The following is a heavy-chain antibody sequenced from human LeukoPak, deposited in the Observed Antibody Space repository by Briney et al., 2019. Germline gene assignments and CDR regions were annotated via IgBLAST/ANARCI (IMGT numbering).Heavy chain of an antibody. CDR2: INPNSGGT. CDR3: ARLRGAYKPFDF. D-gene: IGHD5-24*01. Sequence: ASVKVSCKASGYTFTGYYMHWVRQAPGQGLEWMGWINPNSGGTNYAQKFQGRVTMTRDTSISTAYMELSRLRSDDTAVYYCARLRGAYKPFDFWGQGTLVTVSS. V-gene: IGHV1-2*02. J-gene: IGHJ4*02. CDR1: GYTFTGYY.